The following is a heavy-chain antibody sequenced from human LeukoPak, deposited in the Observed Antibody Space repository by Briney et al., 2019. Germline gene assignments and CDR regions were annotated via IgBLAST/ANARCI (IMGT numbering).Heavy chain of an antibody. CDR3: ARLGGPNTLRGYYYCYYMDV. CDR1: GGSFSGYY. J-gene: IGHJ6*03. D-gene: IGHD4/OR15-4a*01. V-gene: IGHV4-34*01. Sequence: WETLSLTCAVYGGSFSGYYWSWIRQPPGKGLEWIGEINHSGSTNYNPSLKSRVTISVDTSKNQFSLKLSSVTAADTAVYYCARLGGPNTLRGYYYCYYMDVWGKGTTVTISS. CDR2: INHSGST.